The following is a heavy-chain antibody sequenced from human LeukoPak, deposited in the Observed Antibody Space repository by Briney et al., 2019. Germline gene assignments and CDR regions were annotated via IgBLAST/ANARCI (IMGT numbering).Heavy chain of an antibody. CDR3: AREDYSNYNFDY. J-gene: IGHJ4*02. D-gene: IGHD4-11*01. CDR1: GGTFSSYA. Sequence: ASVKVSCKASGGTFSSYAISWVRQAPGQGLEWMGGIIPTFGMPSYAPNFQGRVTISTDESASTAYMELSSLRSEDTALYYCAREDYSNYNFDYWGQGTLVTVSS. CDR2: IIPTFGMP. V-gene: IGHV1-69*05.